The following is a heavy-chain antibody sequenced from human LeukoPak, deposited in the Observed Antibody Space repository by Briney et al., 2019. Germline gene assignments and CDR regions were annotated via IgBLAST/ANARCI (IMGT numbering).Heavy chain of an antibody. D-gene: IGHD3-10*01. J-gene: IGHJ3*02. V-gene: IGHV4-34*01. CDR2: INHSGST. CDR1: GGSFSGYY. CDR3: AKGGLTRGVFDI. Sequence: PSETLSLTCAVYGGSFSGYYWSWIRQPPGKGREWIGEINHSGSTNYNPSLKSRVTISVDTSKNQFSLKLSSVTAADTAVYYCAKGGLTRGVFDIWGQGTMVTVSS.